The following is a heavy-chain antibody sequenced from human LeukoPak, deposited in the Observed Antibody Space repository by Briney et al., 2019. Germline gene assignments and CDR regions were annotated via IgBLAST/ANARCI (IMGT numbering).Heavy chain of an antibody. V-gene: IGHV1-2*02. CDR2: INPNSGGT. CDR1: GYTFTGYY. CDR3: ARAGVTTPYALDPINGFDP. D-gene: IGHD2-2*01. Sequence: ASVKVSCKASGYTFTGYYMHWVRQAPGQGPEWMGWINPNSGGTNYAQKFQGRVTMTRDTSISTAYMELSRLRSDDTAVYYCARAGVTTPYALDPINGFDPWGQGTLVTVSS. J-gene: IGHJ5*02.